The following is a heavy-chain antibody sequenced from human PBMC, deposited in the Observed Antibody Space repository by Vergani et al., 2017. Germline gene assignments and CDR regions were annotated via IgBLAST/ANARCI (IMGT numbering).Heavy chain of an antibody. CDR3: AKDRSRMVTPADY. CDR2: ISGSGGST. CDR1: GFTFSSYA. J-gene: IGHJ4*02. V-gene: IGHV3-23*01. Sequence: EVQLLESGGGLVQPGGSLRLSCAASGFTFSSYAMSWVRQAPGKGLEWVSAISGSGGSTYYADSVKGRFTISRDNSKNTLYLPMNRLRAEDPAVYYCAKDRSRMVTPADYGSQGTLVTVPS. D-gene: IGHD4-23*01.